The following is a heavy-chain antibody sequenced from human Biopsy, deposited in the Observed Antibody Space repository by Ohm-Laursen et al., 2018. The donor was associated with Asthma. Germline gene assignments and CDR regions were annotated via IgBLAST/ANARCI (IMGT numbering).Heavy chain of an antibody. CDR1: GFSFSNYG. J-gene: IGHJ4*02. CDR2: ISFDGTNR. CDR3: AKEVFPGWELRRGPDY. V-gene: IGHV3-30*18. D-gene: IGHD1-26*01. Sequence: SLRLSCAASGFSFSNYGMHWVRQAPGKGLDWVAVISFDGTNRNYTDSVKGRFTISRDNSRNTLHLETNSLRAEDTAVYFCAKEVFPGWELRRGPDYWGQGTLVTVSS.